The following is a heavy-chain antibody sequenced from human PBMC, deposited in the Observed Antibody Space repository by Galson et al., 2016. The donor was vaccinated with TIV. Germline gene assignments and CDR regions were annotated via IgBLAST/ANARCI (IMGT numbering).Heavy chain of an antibody. Sequence: CAISGDSVSSDSAAWNWIRQSPSRGLEWLGRTYYRSKWYNDNAVAVKSRITITPDTSKNQFSLQLTSVTPEDTAVSYCARATPSVFGVVMTLDYWGQGTLVTVSS. J-gene: IGHJ4*02. D-gene: IGHD3-3*01. CDR3: ARATPSVFGVVMTLDY. CDR1: GDSVSSDSAA. CDR2: TYYRSKWYN. V-gene: IGHV6-1*01.